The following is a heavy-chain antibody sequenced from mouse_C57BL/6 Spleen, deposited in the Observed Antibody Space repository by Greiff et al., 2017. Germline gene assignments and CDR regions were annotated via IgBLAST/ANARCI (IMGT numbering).Heavy chain of an antibody. J-gene: IGHJ3*01. Sequence: VQLQQPGTELVKPGASVKLSCKASGYTFTSYWMHWVKQRPGQGLAWIGNINPSNGGTNYNPKFKSKATLTVDKSSSTAYMQLSSLTSEAFAFYYCGRGDGNYSFAYWGQGTLVTVSA. CDR3: GRGDGNYSFAY. V-gene: IGHV1-53*01. D-gene: IGHD2-1*01. CDR1: GYTFTSYW. CDR2: INPSNGGT.